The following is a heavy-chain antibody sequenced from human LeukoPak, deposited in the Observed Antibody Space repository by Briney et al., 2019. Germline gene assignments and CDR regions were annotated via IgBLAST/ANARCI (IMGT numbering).Heavy chain of an antibody. Sequence: GGSLRLSCAASGFTFSSYWMSWVRQAPGKGLEWVGRIKSKTDGGTTDYAAPVKGRFTISRDDSKNTLYLQMNSLKTEDTAVYYCTNGIVGATGTIWGQGTLVTVSS. CDR3: TNGIVGATGTI. V-gene: IGHV3-15*01. J-gene: IGHJ4*02. CDR2: IKSKTDGGTT. CDR1: GFTFSSYW. D-gene: IGHD1-26*01.